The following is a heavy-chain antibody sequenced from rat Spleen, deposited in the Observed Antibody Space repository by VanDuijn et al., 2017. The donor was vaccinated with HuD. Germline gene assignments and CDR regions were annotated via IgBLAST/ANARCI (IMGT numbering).Heavy chain of an antibody. D-gene: IGHD5-1*01. CDR3: TTDRTGALMDA. CDR2: ISFDGGTT. J-gene: IGHJ4*01. Sequence: EVQLVESGGGLVQPGRSMKLSCAASGFTFSHYDMAWVRQAPKKGLEWVAYISFDGGTTYYRDSVKGRFTISRDNAKRTLYLQMDSLRSEDTATYYCTTDRTGALMDAWGQGASVAVSS. V-gene: IGHV5-20*01. CDR1: GFTFSHYD.